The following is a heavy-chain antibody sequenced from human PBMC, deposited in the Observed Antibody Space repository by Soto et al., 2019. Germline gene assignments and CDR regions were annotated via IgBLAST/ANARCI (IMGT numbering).Heavy chain of an antibody. J-gene: IGHJ5*02. CDR3: AKDSVYYYGSGSLSWFDP. V-gene: IGHV3-23*01. D-gene: IGHD3-10*01. CDR1: GFTFSSYA. Sequence: GGSLRLSCAASGFTFSSYAMSWVRQAPGKGLEWVSAISGSGGSTYYADSVKGRFTISRDNSKNTLYLQMNSLRAEETAVYYCAKDSVYYYGSGSLSWFDPWGQGTLVTVSS. CDR2: ISGSGGST.